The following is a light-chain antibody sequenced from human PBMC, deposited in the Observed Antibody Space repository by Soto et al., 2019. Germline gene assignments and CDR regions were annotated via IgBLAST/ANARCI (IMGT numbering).Light chain of an antibody. J-gene: IGLJ1*01. CDR1: SSDVGRYNY. CDR3: SSYTTSTTNV. Sequence: QSALTQPASVSGSPGQSITISCTGTSSDVGRYNYVSWYQHHPGKAPKLMIYDVSNRPSGVSNRFSGSKSGNTASLTISGLQPEDEDDYYCSSYTTSTTNVFGTGTKLTVL. CDR2: DVS. V-gene: IGLV2-14*01.